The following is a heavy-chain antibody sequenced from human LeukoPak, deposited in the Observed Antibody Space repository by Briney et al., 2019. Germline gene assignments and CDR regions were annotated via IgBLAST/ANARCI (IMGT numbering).Heavy chain of an antibody. J-gene: IGHJ4*02. CDR3: TRVWGGRSRGYFVY. CDR1: GGTVSSYA. Sequence: SVTLSCTASGGTVSSYAVSWVRRAPGQPLEWMGGIIPIFGTANYAQKFQGRVTIIADESTSTANMELRSLRSEDTAVYYCTRVWGGRSRGYFVYWGQGTLVTVSS. CDR2: IIPIFGTA. D-gene: IGHD2-15*01. V-gene: IGHV1-69*01.